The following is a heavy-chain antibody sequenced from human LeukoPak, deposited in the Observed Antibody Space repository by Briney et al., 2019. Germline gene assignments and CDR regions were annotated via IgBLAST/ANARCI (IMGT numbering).Heavy chain of an antibody. CDR1: GYTFTSYD. Sequence: ASVKVSCKASGYTFTSYDINWVRQATGQGLEWMGWMNPNSGNTGYAQKFQGRVTMTRNTSISTAYMELSSLRSEDTAVYYCARARSLSGTIMGAFDIWGQGTMVTVSS. V-gene: IGHV1-8*01. D-gene: IGHD1-26*01. CDR2: MNPNSGNT. CDR3: ARARSLSGTIMGAFDI. J-gene: IGHJ3*02.